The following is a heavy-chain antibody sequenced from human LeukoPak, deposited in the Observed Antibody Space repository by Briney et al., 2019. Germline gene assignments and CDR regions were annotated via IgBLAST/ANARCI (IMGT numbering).Heavy chain of an antibody. V-gene: IGHV3-23*01. Sequence: PGGSLRLSCAASGFTFSSYAMSWVRQAPGKGLEWVSAISGSGANTYFADSSKGRFTISRDNSNNTLYLQMNSLRAEHTAVYYCAKVRSSNTRYCDLWGGGTVVTLSS. D-gene: IGHD3-10*01. J-gene: IGHJ2*01. CDR3: AKVRSSNTRYCDL. CDR2: ISGSGANT. CDR1: GFTFSSYA.